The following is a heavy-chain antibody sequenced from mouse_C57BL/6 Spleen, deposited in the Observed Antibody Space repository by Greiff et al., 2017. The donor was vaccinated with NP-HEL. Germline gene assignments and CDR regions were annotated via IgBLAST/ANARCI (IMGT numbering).Heavy chain of an antibody. V-gene: IGHV2-9*01. CDR2: IWGGGST. CDR1: GFSLTSYG. J-gene: IGHJ4*01. CDR3: AKHGGGNYDYAMDY. D-gene: IGHD2-1*01. Sequence: VQLQESGPGLVAPSQSLSITCTVSGFSLTSYGVDWVRQPPGKGLEWLGVIWGGGSTNINSALMSRLSISQDNSKSQVFLKMNSLQTDDTAMYDGAKHGGGNYDYAMDYWGQGTSVTVSS.